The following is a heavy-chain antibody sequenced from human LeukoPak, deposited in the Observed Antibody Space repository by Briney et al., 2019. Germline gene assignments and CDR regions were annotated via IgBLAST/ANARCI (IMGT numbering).Heavy chain of an antibody. D-gene: IGHD6-13*01. Sequence: ASVNVSCKSSGYTFTSYGISWVRQAPGQGLEWMGWISAYKGNTNYAQKLQGRVTMTTHTTTPTAYMELRSLRSDHTDGYCSTGDSSIAAATAFYIWGQGTMVTVSS. CDR1: GYTFTSYG. V-gene: IGHV1-18*01. J-gene: IGHJ3*02. CDR2: ISAYKGNT. CDR3: TGDSSIAAATAFYI.